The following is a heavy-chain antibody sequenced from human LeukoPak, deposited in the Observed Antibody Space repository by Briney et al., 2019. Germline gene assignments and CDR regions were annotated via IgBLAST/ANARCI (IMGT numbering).Heavy chain of an antibody. CDR2: ISAYNGNT. CDR3: ARDRGSGSYGGFDY. V-gene: IGHV1-18*01. D-gene: IGHD1-26*01. Sequence: ASVKVSCKASGYTFTSYGISWVRQAPGQGLEWMGWISAYNGNTNYAQKLQGRVTMTTGTSTSTAYMELRSLRSDDTAVYYCARDRGSGSYGGFDYWGQGTLVTVSS. J-gene: IGHJ4*02. CDR1: GYTFTSYG.